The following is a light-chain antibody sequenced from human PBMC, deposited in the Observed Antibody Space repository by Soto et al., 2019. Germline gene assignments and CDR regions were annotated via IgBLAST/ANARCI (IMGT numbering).Light chain of an antibody. CDR1: SSHIGAGYD. CDR3: QSYDSSLSFYV. J-gene: IGLJ1*01. CDR2: GNS. Sequence: QSVLTQPPPMSGAPGERGTISCPGGSSHIGAGYDVHWYQQLPGTAPKLPIYGNSNRPSGVPDRFSGSKSGTSASLAITGLQAEDEADYYCQSYDSSLSFYVFGTGTKVTVL. V-gene: IGLV1-40*01.